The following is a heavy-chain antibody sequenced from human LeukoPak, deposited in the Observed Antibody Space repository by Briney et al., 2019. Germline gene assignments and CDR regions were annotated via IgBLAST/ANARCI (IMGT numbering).Heavy chain of an antibody. CDR1: GFTFSSYW. D-gene: IGHD6-13*01. Sequence: PGGSLRLSCAASGFTFSSYWMSWVRHAPGKGLEWVANIKQDGSEKYYVESVKGRFTISRDNAKNSLYLQMNSLRAEDTAIYYCATGQKLGYWGQGTLVTVSS. CDR2: IKQDGSEK. J-gene: IGHJ4*02. V-gene: IGHV3-7*01. CDR3: ATGQKLGY.